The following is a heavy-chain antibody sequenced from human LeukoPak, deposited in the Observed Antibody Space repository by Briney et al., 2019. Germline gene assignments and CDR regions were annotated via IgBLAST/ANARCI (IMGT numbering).Heavy chain of an antibody. CDR1: GFSLSTSGVG. V-gene: IGHV2-5*01. J-gene: IGHJ4*02. CDR2: IYWNDDK. CDR3: AHIVGTTGTTDY. Sequence: ESGPTLVKPTQTLTLTCTFSGFSLSTSGVGVGWIRQPPGKALEWLALIYWNDDKRYSPSLKSRLTITKGISKNQVVLTMTNIDPVDTATYFCAHIVGTTGTTDYWGQGTLVTVSS. D-gene: IGHD1-1*01.